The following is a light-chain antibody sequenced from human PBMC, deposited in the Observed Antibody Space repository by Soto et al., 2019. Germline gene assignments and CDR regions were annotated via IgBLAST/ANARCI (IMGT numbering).Light chain of an antibody. CDR2: EVS. CDR1: SSDVGGYNY. J-gene: IGLJ1*01. V-gene: IGLV2-8*01. Sequence: QSALSQPPSASGSPGQSVTISCTGTSSDVGGYNYVSWYQQHPGKAPKLMIYEVSKRPSGVPDRFSGSKSVNTASLTVSGLQAEDEADYYCSSYAGSNADVFGTGTKLTVL. CDR3: SSYAGSNADV.